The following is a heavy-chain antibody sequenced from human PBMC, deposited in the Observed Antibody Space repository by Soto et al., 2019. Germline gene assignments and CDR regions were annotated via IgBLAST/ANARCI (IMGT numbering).Heavy chain of an antibody. CDR3: ARDRWSSGWSHRFYYYYGMDV. CDR2: IIPIFGTA. D-gene: IGHD6-19*01. V-gene: IGHV1-69*05. J-gene: IGHJ6*02. CDR1: GGTFSSYA. Sequence: ASVKVSCKASGGTFSSYAISWVRQAPGQGLEWMGGIIPIFGTANYAQKFQGRVTMTTDTSTSTAYMELRSLRSDDTAVYYCARDRWSSGWSHRFYYYYGMDVWGQGTTVTVSS.